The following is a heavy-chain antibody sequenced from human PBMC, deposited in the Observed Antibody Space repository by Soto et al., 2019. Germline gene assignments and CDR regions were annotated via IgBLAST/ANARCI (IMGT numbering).Heavy chain of an antibody. CDR2: ISYDGTNK. CDR3: AKVSDRHYAMDV. Sequence: PEGSLRRSCGASGFSFSTYGMHWVRQAPGKGLEWVAVISYDGTNKYYADSVKGRFTVSRDNSKNTLYLLMNSLRAEDTAVYYCAKVSDRHYAMDVWGQGTTVTVSS. CDR1: GFSFSTYG. J-gene: IGHJ6*02. V-gene: IGHV3-30*18.